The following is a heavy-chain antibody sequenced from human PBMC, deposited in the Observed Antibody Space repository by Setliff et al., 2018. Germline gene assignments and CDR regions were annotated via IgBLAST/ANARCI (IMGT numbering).Heavy chain of an antibody. Sequence: ASVKVSCKASGYTFTTFVMHWVRQAPGQRLEWMGWINPDNGNTKYSQQFQGRVTITRDTSANTAYMELSSLRTEDTAVYYCATGGSSGYYYNWFDPWGQGTLVTVSS. CDR3: ATGGSSGYYYNWFDP. V-gene: IGHV1-3*01. CDR2: INPDNGNT. J-gene: IGHJ5*02. D-gene: IGHD3-22*01. CDR1: GYTFTTFV.